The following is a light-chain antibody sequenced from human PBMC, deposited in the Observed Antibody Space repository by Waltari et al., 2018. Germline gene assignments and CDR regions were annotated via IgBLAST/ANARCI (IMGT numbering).Light chain of an antibody. Sequence: TQSPATLSMSPGETATLPCRASQSVSTNLAWYQQKVGQAPRLLIFAASTRATGVPVRFSGSGSGTEFTLSISSLQSEDFAVYYCQQFDKWPPRYTFGPGTKLEMK. V-gene: IGKV3-15*01. CDR2: AAS. CDR1: QSVSTN. CDR3: QQFDKWPPRYT. J-gene: IGKJ2*01.